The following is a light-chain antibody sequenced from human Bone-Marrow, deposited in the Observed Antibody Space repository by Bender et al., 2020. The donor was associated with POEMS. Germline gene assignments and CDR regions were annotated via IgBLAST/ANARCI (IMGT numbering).Light chain of an antibody. Sequence: QSVLTQPPSVSGSPGQSITISCTGTSSDVGNYNLVSWYQQHPDKAPKLMIYEGTKRPSGVSNRFSGSKSGNTASLTISELQAEDEGDYYCQSYDNSLGGWVFGGGTKLTVL. CDR1: SSDVGNYNL. V-gene: IGLV2-23*01. J-gene: IGLJ3*02. CDR2: EGT. CDR3: QSYDNSLGGWV.